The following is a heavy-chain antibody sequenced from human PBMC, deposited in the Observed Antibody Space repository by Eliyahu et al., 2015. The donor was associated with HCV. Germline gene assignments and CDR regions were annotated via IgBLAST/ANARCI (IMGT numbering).Heavy chain of an antibody. Sequence: EVQVVESGGTLLEPGRSLTLSCIGSGFNFGDSAMSWFRQAPRKGLEWVCFIRSKTLGGTTEYAASVRGRFTISRDDSKSIAYLQMNSLKSEDTAVYYCTRYGGYSMDIWGQGTTVTVSS. J-gene: IGHJ6*02. V-gene: IGHV3-49*03. CDR2: IRSKTLGGTT. D-gene: IGHD4/OR15-4a*01. CDR1: GFNFGDSA. CDR3: TRYGGYSMDI.